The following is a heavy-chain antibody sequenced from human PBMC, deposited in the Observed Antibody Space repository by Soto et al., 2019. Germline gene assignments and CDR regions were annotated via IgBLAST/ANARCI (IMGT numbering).Heavy chain of an antibody. D-gene: IGHD2-2*01. CDR1: GGSISSYY. V-gene: IGHV4-4*07. CDR3: ARACSGHSCYDVFAY. CDR2: IYTSGST. J-gene: IGHJ4*02. Sequence: SETLSLTCTVSGGSISSYYWSWVRQPAGKGLEWIGRIYTSGSTNYNPSLKSRVTMSVDTSENQFSLKLSSVTAADTAVYYCARACSGHSCYDVFAYWGQGNLVTVSS.